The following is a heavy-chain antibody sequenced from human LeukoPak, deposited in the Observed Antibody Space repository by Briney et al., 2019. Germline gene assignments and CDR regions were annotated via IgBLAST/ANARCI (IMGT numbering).Heavy chain of an antibody. Sequence: PGGSLRLSCTASGFAFDDYSIHWVRQTPQRGLEWVSLITWSGDSTYYADSVKGRFLISRDNSKNSVYLQMNSLMTEDSALYHCVKSVVGGEGASYFDYWGQGTVVTVSS. V-gene: IGHV3-43*01. J-gene: IGHJ4*02. CDR1: GFAFDDYS. D-gene: IGHD3-3*01. CDR3: VKSVVGGEGASYFDY. CDR2: ITWSGDST.